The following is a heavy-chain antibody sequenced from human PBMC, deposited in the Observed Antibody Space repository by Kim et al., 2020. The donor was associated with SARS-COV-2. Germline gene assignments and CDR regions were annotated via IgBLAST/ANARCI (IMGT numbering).Heavy chain of an antibody. V-gene: IGHV4-39*01. CDR2: IYYSGST. Sequence: SETLSLTCNVSGGSINSSAYYWGWIRQPPGKGLEWIGSIYYSGSTYYSPSLKSRVTISVDTSKNQFSLKLRSVTAADTAVYSCARVVASGWLDLWGQGTL. D-gene: IGHD2-15*01. CDR3: ARVVASGWLDL. J-gene: IGHJ5*02. CDR1: GGSINSSAYY.